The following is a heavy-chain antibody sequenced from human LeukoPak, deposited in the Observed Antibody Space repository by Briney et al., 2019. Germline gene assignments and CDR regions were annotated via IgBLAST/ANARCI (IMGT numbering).Heavy chain of an antibody. J-gene: IGHJ4*02. Sequence: GGSLRLSCVGSGFNVTTNNMYWVRQAPGKGLECVSAFHAGGGPDYADSVRDRFTISRDNSKNTLYLQMNSLRAEDTAVYFCGRRFCNSCPLDFWGQGTLVTVSS. CDR1: GFNVTTNN. CDR3: GRRFCNSCPLDF. V-gene: IGHV3-66*04. D-gene: IGHD2-21*01. CDR2: FHAGGGP.